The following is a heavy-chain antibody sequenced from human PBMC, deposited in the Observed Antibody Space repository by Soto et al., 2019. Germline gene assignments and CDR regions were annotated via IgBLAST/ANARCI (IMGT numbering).Heavy chain of an antibody. Sequence: PGESLKISCKGSGYNFAGYWIAWVRQMPGKGLELMGIIYPSDSDTRYRPSFQGQVTISADKSISSAYLQWSSLRASDTALYYCARGGVSTRTFDYWGQGTPVTVSS. CDR1: GYNFAGYW. CDR3: ARGGVSTRTFDY. V-gene: IGHV5-51*01. CDR2: IYPSDSDT. J-gene: IGHJ4*02. D-gene: IGHD3-3*01.